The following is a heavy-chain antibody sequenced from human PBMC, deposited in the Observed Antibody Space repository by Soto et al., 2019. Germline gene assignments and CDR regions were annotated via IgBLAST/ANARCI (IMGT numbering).Heavy chain of an antibody. J-gene: IGHJ6*02. Sequence: EVQLVESGGGLVKPGGSLRLSCAASGFTLTSYSMNWVRQAPGKGLEWVSSISSSSSHIYYADSVKGRFTISRDNARNSVYLQMNSLIAEDTAVYYCVRERGLSSFYGMDVWVQGTTVTVSS. CDR2: ISSSSSHI. D-gene: IGHD3-10*01. CDR1: GFTLTSYS. V-gene: IGHV3-21*02. CDR3: VRERGLSSFYGMDV.